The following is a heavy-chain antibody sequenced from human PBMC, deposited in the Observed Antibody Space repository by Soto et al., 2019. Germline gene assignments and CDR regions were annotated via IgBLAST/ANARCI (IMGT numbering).Heavy chain of an antibody. D-gene: IGHD2-2*02. J-gene: IGHJ6*02. CDR2: IRSKAYGETT. Sequence: HPGGSLRLSCTGSGFTFGDYAMSWFRQAPGKGPEWVGFIRSKAYGETTEYAASVKGRFTISRDDSKSIAYLQMNSLKTEDTAVYYCTTIVVVTADIVNYYGLDVWGQGTTVTVSS. CDR1: GFTFGDYA. V-gene: IGHV3-49*03. CDR3: TTIVVVTADIVNYYGLDV.